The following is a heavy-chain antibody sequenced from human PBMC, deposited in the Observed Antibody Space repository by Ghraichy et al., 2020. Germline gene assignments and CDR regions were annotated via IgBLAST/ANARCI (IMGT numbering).Heavy chain of an antibody. CDR1: GYTFTSYA. CDR2: INGGNGNT. V-gene: IGHV1-3*01. CDR3: ARPYYYDSSGYYSHFDY. Sequence: ASVKVSCKASGYTFTSYAMHWVRQAPGQRLEWMGWINGGNGNTKYSQNFQGRVTITRDTSASTAYMELSSLRSEDTAVYYCARPYYYDSSGYYSHFDYWGQGTLVTVSS. J-gene: IGHJ4*02. D-gene: IGHD3-22*01.